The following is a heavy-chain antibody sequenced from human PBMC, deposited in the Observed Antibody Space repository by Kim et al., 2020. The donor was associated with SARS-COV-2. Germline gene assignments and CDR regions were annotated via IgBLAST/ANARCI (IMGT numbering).Heavy chain of an antibody. J-gene: IGHJ4*02. CDR2: IWYDGSNK. CDR3: ARDRRVATPTD. V-gene: IGHV3-33*01. CDR1: FTVSSYG. D-gene: IGHD5-12*01. Sequence: FTVSSYGMHWVRQDPGKGLEWVAVIWYDGSNKYYADSVKGRFNISRDNSKNTLYLQMNSLRAEDTAVYYCARDRRVATPTDWGQGTLVTVST.